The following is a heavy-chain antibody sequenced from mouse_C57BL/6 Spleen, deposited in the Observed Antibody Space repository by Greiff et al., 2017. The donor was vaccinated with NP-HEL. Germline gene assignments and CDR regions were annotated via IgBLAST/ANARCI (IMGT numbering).Heavy chain of an antibody. CDR1: GFTFNTYA. CDR3: VRRVLRSPFYAMDY. D-gene: IGHD1-1*01. Sequence: EVHLVESGGGLVQPKGSLKLSCAASGFTFNTYAMHWVRQAPGKGLEWVARIRSKSSNYATSYAVSVKDRFTISRDDSQSMRYLQMNNLKTEDTAMYYCVRRVLRSPFYAMDYWGQGTSVTVSS. J-gene: IGHJ4*01. V-gene: IGHV10-3*01. CDR2: IRSKSSNYAT.